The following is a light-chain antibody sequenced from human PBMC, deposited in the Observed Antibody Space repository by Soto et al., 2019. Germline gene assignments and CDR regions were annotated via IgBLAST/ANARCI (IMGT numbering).Light chain of an antibody. V-gene: IGLV1-44*01. CDR1: SSNIGGTT. CDR2: SND. Sequence: QSVLTQPPSASGTPGQRVTISCSGSSSNIGGTTVSWYQQLPGAAPKLLIYSNDQWPSGVPDRFSGSKSGTSASLAISGLQSEDEADYYCASWDDSLNGFVFGTGTKVTVL. J-gene: IGLJ1*01. CDR3: ASWDDSLNGFV.